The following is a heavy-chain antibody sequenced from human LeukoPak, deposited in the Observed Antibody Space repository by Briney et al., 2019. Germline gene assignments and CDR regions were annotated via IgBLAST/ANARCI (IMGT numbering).Heavy chain of an antibody. J-gene: IGHJ1*01. D-gene: IGHD2-15*01. CDR1: GGSINDAS. Sequence: SETLSLTCTVSGGSINDASWNWIRKPPGQGLEWIGYIYHSGGTNYNPSLKSRVTISLDTSKNQFSLKLSSVTAADTAVYYCASLRYCSGGSCFPKYFQHWGQGTLVTVSS. CDR3: ASLRYCSGGSCFPKYFQH. V-gene: IGHV4-59*08. CDR2: IYHSGGT.